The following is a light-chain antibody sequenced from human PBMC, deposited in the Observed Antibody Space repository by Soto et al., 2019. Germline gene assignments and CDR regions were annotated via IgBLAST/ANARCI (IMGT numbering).Light chain of an antibody. Sequence: EIMMTQSPATLSVSPGERATLSCRASQSVSSNLAWYQQKPGQAPRLLIYGASTRATGIPARFSGSGSGTEFTLTISSLQSEDFAVYYCQQYNNWPPTFGQGTKADI. CDR2: GAS. V-gene: IGKV3-15*01. J-gene: IGKJ1*01. CDR3: QQYNNWPPT. CDR1: QSVSSN.